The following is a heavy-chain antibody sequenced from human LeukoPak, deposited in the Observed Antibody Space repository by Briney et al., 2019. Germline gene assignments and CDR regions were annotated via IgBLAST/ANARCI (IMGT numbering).Heavy chain of an antibody. Sequence: KSGGSLRLSCAASGFTFSDYYMSWIRQAPGKGLEWVSYISSSGSTIYYADSVKGRFTISRDNAKNSLYLQMNSLRAEDTAVYYCARDPLGIVVVPAAPPHWGQGTLVTVSS. D-gene: IGHD2-2*01. CDR2: ISSSGSTI. V-gene: IGHV3-11*01. CDR3: ARDPLGIVVVPAAPPH. J-gene: IGHJ1*01. CDR1: GFTFSDYY.